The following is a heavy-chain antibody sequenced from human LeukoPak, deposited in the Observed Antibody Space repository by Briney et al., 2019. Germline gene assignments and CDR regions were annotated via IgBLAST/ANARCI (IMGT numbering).Heavy chain of an antibody. Sequence: GGSLRLSCEASGFTFNNYAISWVRQAPGKGLEWISTLSGNSAGAYYAASVKGRFTISRDNSRNSLFLQMNGLRAEDTAIYYCAKTRHHIAILDFWGQGILVTVSS. J-gene: IGHJ4*02. CDR3: AKTRHHIAILDF. V-gene: IGHV3-23*01. D-gene: IGHD2-21*01. CDR2: LSGNSAGA. CDR1: GFTFNNYA.